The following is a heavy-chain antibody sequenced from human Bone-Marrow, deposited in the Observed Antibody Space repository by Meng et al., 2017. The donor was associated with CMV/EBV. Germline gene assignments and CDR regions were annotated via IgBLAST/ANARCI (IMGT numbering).Heavy chain of an antibody. V-gene: IGHV4-61*02. CDR3: AREMDY. J-gene: IGHJ4*02. CDR2: IYTSGST. CDR1: GGSVSSGSYH. Sequence: LYLTCTVCGGSVSSGSYHWGWFRQPAGKGLEWIGRIYTSGSTNYNPSLKSRVTISADTSKNQFSLKLASVTAADTAVYYCAREMDYWGQGTLVTVSS.